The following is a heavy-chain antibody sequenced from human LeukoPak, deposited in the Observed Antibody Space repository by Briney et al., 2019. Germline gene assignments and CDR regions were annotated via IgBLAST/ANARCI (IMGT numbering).Heavy chain of an antibody. CDR3: ARIDTYYYDSSGYYSAFDI. J-gene: IGHJ3*02. Sequence: GGSLRLSCAASGFTFNSYSMYWVRQAPGKGLEWVSGINWNGGSTGYADSVKGRFTISRDNAKNSLNLQMNSLRAEDTALYYCARIDTYYYDSSGYYSAFDIWGQGTIVTVSS. D-gene: IGHD3-22*01. CDR2: INWNGGST. V-gene: IGHV3-20*04. CDR1: GFTFNSYS.